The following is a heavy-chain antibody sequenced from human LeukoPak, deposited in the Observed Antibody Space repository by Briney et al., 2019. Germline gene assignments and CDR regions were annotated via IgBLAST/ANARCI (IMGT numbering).Heavy chain of an antibody. CDR1: GGTFSSYA. V-gene: IGHV1-69*05. Sequence: SVKVSCKASGGTFSSYAISWVRQAPGQGLEWMGGIIPIFGTANYAQKFQGRVTITTDESSSTAYMELSSLRSEDTAVYYCARDSYDSSGYFSQDAFDIWGQGTMVTVSS. CDR3: ARDSYDSSGYFSQDAFDI. D-gene: IGHD3-22*01. CDR2: IIPIFGTA. J-gene: IGHJ3*02.